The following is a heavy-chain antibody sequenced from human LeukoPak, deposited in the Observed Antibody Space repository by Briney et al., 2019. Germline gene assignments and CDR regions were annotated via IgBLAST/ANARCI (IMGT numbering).Heavy chain of an antibody. Sequence: SETLSLTCTVSGYSISSGYYWGWIRQPPGKGLEWIGTIYHSGSTYYNPSLKSRVTISVDTSKNQFSLKLSSVTAADTAVYYCARDVTMVRGASDAFDIWGQGTMVTVSS. J-gene: IGHJ3*02. V-gene: IGHV4-38-2*02. D-gene: IGHD3-10*01. CDR1: GYSISSGYY. CDR2: IYHSGST. CDR3: ARDVTMVRGASDAFDI.